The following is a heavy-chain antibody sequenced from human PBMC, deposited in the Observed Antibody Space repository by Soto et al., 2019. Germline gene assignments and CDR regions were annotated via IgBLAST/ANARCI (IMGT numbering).Heavy chain of an antibody. D-gene: IGHD6-13*01. CDR1: GFTFRDYY. J-gene: IGHJ6*02. CDR3: ARDPGVAAAGRSYYGMDV. CDR2: ISSSGSTI. V-gene: IGHV3-11*01. Sequence: QVQLVEAGGGLVKPGGSLRLSCAASGFTFRDYYMSWIRQAPGKGLEWVSYISSSGSTIYYADSVKGRFTISRDNAKNSLYLQMSSLRAEDTAVYYCARDPGVAAAGRSYYGMDVWGQGTTVTVSS.